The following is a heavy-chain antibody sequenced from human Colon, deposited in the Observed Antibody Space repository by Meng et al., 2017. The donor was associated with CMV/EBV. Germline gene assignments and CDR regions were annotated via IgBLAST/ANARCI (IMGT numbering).Heavy chain of an antibody. CDR3: ARADPSVAMYYFDY. Sequence: SETLSLTCNVPGGSISTYYWTWIRQPPGKGLEWIGNIYYTGSAKYNPSLKSRLTISVDTAKNQFSLKLSSVTAADTAIYYCARADPSVAMYYFDYWGPGTLVTVSS. J-gene: IGHJ4*02. D-gene: IGHD5-12*01. CDR1: GGSISTYY. V-gene: IGHV4-59*13. CDR2: IYYTGSA.